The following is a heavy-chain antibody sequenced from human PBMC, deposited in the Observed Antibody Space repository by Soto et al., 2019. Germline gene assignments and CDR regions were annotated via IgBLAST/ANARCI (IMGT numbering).Heavy chain of an antibody. J-gene: IGHJ3*02. D-gene: IGHD6-19*01. V-gene: IGHV3-43*01. Sequence: PGGSLRLSCAASGFTFDDYTMHWVRQAPGKGLEWVSLISWDGGSTYYADSVKGRFTISRDSSKNSLYLQMNSLRTEDTALYYCAKETRSSGWLIWGQGTMVTVSS. CDR1: GFTFDDYT. CDR2: ISWDGGST. CDR3: AKETRSSGWLI.